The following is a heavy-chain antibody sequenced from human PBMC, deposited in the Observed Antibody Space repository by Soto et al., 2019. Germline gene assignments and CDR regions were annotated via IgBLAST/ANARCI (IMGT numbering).Heavy chain of an antibody. CDR3: ARDVGRAQWLVERWFDP. Sequence: GGSLRLSCAASGFTFSDYYMSWIRQAPGKGLEWVSYISSSSSYTNYADSVKGRFTISRDNAKNSLYLQMNSLRAEDTAVYYCARDVGRAQWLVERWFDPWGQGTLVTVSS. J-gene: IGHJ5*02. D-gene: IGHD6-19*01. CDR2: ISSSSSYT. V-gene: IGHV3-11*06. CDR1: GFTFSDYY.